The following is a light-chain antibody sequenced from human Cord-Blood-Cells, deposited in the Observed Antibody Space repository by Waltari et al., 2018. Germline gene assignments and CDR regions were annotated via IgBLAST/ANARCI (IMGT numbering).Light chain of an antibody. Sequence: QSALTQPRSVSGSPGQSVTISCTGTSSDVGGYNYVSWYQQHPGKAPKLMIYDVSKRPSGVPDPFSGSKSGNTASLTISGLQAEDEAEYYCCSYAGSYTVFGGGTKLTVL. CDR2: DVS. J-gene: IGLJ3*02. CDR3: CSYAGSYTV. CDR1: SSDVGGYNY. V-gene: IGLV2-11*01.